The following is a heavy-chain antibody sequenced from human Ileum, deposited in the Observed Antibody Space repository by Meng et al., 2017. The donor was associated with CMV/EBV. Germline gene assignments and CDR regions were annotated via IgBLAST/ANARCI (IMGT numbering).Heavy chain of an antibody. Sequence: VSGEFVSSDTYHWSLIRQPPGKGLEWIGHTYSGRSNTYNPSLKSRVTISLDSSKNQFSLKLDSVTAADTAVYYCVTFIVGNGGRGSWGQGTLVTVSS. CDR2: TYSGRSN. J-gene: IGHJ5*02. CDR3: VTFIVGNGGRGS. CDR1: GEFVSSDTYH. D-gene: IGHD2-8*01. V-gene: IGHV4-61*01.